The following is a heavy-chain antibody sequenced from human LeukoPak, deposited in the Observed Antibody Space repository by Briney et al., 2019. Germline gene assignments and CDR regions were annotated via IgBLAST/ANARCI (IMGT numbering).Heavy chain of an antibody. CDR3: ARGGWGFDYFDY. D-gene: IGHD3-16*01. V-gene: IGHV3-21*01. CDR1: GFTFSSYS. J-gene: IGHJ4*02. Sequence: KAGGSLRLFCAASGFTFSSYSMNWVRQAPGKGLEWVSSISSSSSYINYADSVKGRFTISRDNAKNSLYLQMNSLRAEDTAVYYCARGGWGFDYFDYWGQRATVSVSS. CDR2: ISSSSSYI.